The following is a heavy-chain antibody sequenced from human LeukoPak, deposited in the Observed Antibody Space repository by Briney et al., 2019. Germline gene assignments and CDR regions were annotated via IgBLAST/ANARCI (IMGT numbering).Heavy chain of an antibody. J-gene: IGHJ4*02. CDR3: ARVLPTHYYDSSGYDDY. V-gene: IGHV1-2*02. D-gene: IGHD3-22*01. CDR2: INPNSGGT. Sequence: ASVKVSCKASGYTFTGYYMHWVRQAPGQGLEWMGWINPNSGGTNYAQKFQGRVTMTRDTSISTAYMELSRLRSDDSAVYYCARVLPTHYYDSSGYDDYWGQGTLVTVSS. CDR1: GYTFTGYY.